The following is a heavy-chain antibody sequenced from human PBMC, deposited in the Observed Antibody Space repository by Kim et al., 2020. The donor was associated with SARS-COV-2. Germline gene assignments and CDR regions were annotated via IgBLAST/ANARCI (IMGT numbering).Heavy chain of an antibody. Sequence: GESLKISCKGSGYRFSSYWIGWVRQMPGKGLEWMGIIYPGDSETKYSASFQGQVTISADKSISTAYLQWRSLRASDTAMYYCARHTSSAEDYWGQGTLVTVSS. D-gene: IGHD6-19*01. CDR3: ARHTSSAEDY. J-gene: IGHJ4*02. V-gene: IGHV5-51*01. CDR1: GYRFSSYW. CDR2: IYPGDSET.